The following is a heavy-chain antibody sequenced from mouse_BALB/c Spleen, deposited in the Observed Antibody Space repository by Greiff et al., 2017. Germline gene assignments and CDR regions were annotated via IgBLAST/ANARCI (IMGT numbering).Heavy chain of an antibody. CDR2: IDPANGTT. CDR3: ARDGNYWYFDV. CDR1: GFNIKDTY. D-gene: IGHD2-1*01. J-gene: IGHJ1*01. Sequence: VQLQQSGAELVKPGASVKLSCTASGFNIKDTYMHWVKQRPEQGLEWIGRIDPANGTTKYDPKFQGKATITADTSSNTAYLQLSSLTSEDTAVYYCARDGNYWYFDVWGAGTTVTVFS. V-gene: IGHV14-3*02.